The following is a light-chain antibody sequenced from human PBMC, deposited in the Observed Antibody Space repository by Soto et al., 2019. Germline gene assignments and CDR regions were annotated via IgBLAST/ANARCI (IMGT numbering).Light chain of an antibody. CDR1: QGISVY. Sequence: DIQLTQSPSSLSASVGETVTVTCQASQGISVYLNWYQEKPGKAPTLLIYDASNLKTGVPSRFSGLGSGTHFTLTISNLQPEDIATYFCQHYDDVLVTFGGGTKVDIK. CDR2: DAS. J-gene: IGKJ4*01. V-gene: IGKV1-33*01. CDR3: QHYDDVLVT.